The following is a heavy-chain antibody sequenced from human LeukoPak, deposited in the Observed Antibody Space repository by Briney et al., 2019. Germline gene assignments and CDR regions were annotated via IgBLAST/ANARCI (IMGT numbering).Heavy chain of an antibody. CDR1: GYTFTSYY. Sequence: GASVKVSCKASGYTFTSYYMHWVRQAPGQGLEWMGIINPSGGSTSYAQKFQGRVTMTRDTSTSTVYMELSSLRSEDTAVYYCARVRYSYGYPDTPPPDFGYWGQGTLVTVSS. D-gene: IGHD5-18*01. CDR2: INPSGGST. J-gene: IGHJ4*02. V-gene: IGHV1-46*01. CDR3: ARVRYSYGYPDTPPPDFGY.